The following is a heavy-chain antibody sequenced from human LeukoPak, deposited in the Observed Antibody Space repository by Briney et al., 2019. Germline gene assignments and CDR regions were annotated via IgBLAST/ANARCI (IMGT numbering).Heavy chain of an antibody. J-gene: IGHJ4*02. CDR3: TRHYSDY. V-gene: IGHV3-7*01. CDR1: GFRFSIYW. Sequence: GGSLRLSCAASGFRFSIYWMNWVRQAPGKGLEWVANIKQDGSGKYYVDSVKGRFTISRDNAKNSLYLQMNSLRAEDTAVYYCTRHYSDYWGQGTLVTVSS. CDR2: IKQDGSGK.